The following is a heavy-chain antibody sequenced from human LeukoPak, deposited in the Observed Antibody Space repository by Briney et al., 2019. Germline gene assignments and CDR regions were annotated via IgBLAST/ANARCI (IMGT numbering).Heavy chain of an antibody. V-gene: IGHV3-23*01. Sequence: GGSLRLSCAASGFTFSSYAMSWVRQAPGKGLNWVSAISGSGGNTYYADSVRGRFTISRDNAKNTLYLQMNSLRAEDTAVYYCTRDTFGARDSWGQGTLVTVSS. J-gene: IGHJ4*02. CDR3: TRDTFGARDS. CDR1: GFTFSSYA. CDR2: ISGSGGNT. D-gene: IGHD3-10*01.